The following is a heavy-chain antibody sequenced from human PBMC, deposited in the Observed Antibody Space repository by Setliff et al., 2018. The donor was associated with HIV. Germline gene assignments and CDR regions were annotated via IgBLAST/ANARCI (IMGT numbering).Heavy chain of an antibody. V-gene: IGHV4-39*07. CDR3: ARSPRIGVAGEFEY. CDR1: GGSISSSSHY. CDR2: IYYSGST. D-gene: IGHD6-19*01. J-gene: IGHJ4*02. Sequence: TLSLTCTVPGGSISSSSHYGGWIRQPPGKGLEWIGSIYYSGSTYYNPSLKSRVTMSLDTSKNQFSLKVNSVTAADTAVYYCARSPRIGVAGEFEYWGQGTLVTVSS.